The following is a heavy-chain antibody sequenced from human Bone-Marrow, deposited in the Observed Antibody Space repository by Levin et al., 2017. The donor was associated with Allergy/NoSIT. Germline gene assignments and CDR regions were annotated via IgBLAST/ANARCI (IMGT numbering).Heavy chain of an antibody. CDR1: GFTFSSYA. J-gene: IGHJ6*02. CDR2: ITGDARNT. CDR3: AKDQVGSTWFYGSDV. Sequence: GSLRLSCAASGFTFSSYAMTWVRQAPGKGLEWVSGITGDARNTYYAVSVKGRFTISRDNDKKTVYLQMNSVRAEDTAVYYCAKDQVGSTWFYGSDVWGQGTTVTVSS. D-gene: IGHD6-13*01. V-gene: IGHV3-23*01.